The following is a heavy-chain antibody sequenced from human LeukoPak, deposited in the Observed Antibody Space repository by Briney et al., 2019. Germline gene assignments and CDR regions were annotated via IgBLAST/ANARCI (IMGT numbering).Heavy chain of an antibody. CDR1: GFTFSNHA. D-gene: IGHD2-2*01. CDR3: AKNVVFTRYFDS. CDR2: ISGGGRTT. V-gene: IGHV3-23*01. J-gene: IGHJ4*02. Sequence: GGSFRLSSAASGFTFSNHAMSCGPQGPGKGLQWIAVISGGGRTTEYADSVKGRFTVSRDNSMNTLSLHMDSLRVEDTAIYYCAKNVVFTRYFDSWGQGTLVTVSS.